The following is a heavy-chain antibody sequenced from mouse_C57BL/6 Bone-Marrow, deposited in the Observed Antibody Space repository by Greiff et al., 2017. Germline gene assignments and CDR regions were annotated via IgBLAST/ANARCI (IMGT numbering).Heavy chain of an antibody. V-gene: IGHV5-4*01. Sequence: EVKLMESGGGLVKPGGSLKLSCAASGFTFSSYAMSWVRQTPEKRLEWVANISDGGSYTYYPDNVKGRFTISRDNAKNNLYLQMSHLKSEDTAMYYCARDRRGLRRGFAYWGQGTLVTVSA. CDR1: GFTFSSYA. CDR2: ISDGGSYT. D-gene: IGHD2-4*01. CDR3: ARDRRGLRRGFAY. J-gene: IGHJ3*01.